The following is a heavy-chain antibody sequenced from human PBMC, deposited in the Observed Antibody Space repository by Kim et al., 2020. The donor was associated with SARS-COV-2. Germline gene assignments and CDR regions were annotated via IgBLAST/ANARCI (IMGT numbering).Heavy chain of an antibody. D-gene: IGHD3-22*01. Sequence: GGSLRLSCAASGFTFSSYAMSWVRQAPGKGLEWVSAISGSGGSTYYADSVKGRFTISRDNSKNTLYLQMNSLRAEDTAVYYCAKDDDDSSGYYHGWFDPWGQGTLVTVSS. J-gene: IGHJ5*02. CDR1: GFTFSSYA. CDR3: AKDDDDSSGYYHGWFDP. V-gene: IGHV3-23*01. CDR2: ISGSGGST.